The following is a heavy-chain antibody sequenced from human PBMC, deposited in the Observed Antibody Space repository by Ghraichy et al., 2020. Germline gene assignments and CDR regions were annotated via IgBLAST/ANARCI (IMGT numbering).Heavy chain of an antibody. CDR2: ISGTGGST. D-gene: IGHD6-13*01. CDR1: GFTFSSYA. V-gene: IGHV3-23*01. J-gene: IGHJ4*01. Sequence: GGSLRLSCAASGFTFSSYAMTWVRQAPGKGLEWVSGISGTGGSTYYADSVKGRFTISRDNSKNTLYLQMNSLRAEDTAVYYCTNDLVFASNSWFIDYWGHGTLVTVSS. CDR3: TNDLVFASNSWFIDY.